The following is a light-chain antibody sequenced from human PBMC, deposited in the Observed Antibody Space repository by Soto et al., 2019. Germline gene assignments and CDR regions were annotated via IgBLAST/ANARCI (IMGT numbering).Light chain of an antibody. CDR1: HSVSSSY. CDR2: GAS. J-gene: IGKJ4*01. Sequence: EIVLTQSPGTLSLSPGERAALSCRASHSVSSSYLAWYQQNPGHAPRLLIYGASSRATGIPDRFSGSGSGTDFTLSISRLEPEDCAVYYCQQYGSSPKLTFGGGTKVYIK. V-gene: IGKV3-20*01. CDR3: QQYGSSPKLT.